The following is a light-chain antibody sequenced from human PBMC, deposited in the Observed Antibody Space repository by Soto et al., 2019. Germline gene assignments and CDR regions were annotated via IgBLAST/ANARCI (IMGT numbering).Light chain of an antibody. J-gene: IGKJ1*01. CDR3: QQYGSSPWT. CDR1: QSVSSDY. Sequence: IVLTQSPGTLSLSPGERAALSCRASQSVSSDYLAWYRQKPGQAPRLLIYSASTRATGIPNRFSGSGSGTDFTLTINRLEPEDFAVYYCQQYGSSPWTFGQGTKVEVK. V-gene: IGKV3-20*01. CDR2: SAS.